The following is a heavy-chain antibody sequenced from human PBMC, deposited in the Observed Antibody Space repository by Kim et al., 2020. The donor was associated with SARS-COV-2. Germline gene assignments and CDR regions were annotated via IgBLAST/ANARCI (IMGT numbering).Heavy chain of an antibody. D-gene: IGHD1-26*01. CDR3: ARAGVVGATGGDY. V-gene: IGHV1-69*01. J-gene: IGHJ4*02. Sequence: YAQKFQGRVTITADESTSTAYMELSSLRSEDTAVYYCARAGVVGATGGDYWGQGTLVTVSS.